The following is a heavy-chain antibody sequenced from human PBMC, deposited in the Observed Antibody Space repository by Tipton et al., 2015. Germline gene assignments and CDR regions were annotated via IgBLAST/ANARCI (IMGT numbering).Heavy chain of an antibody. V-gene: IGHV4-4*02. CDR2: IAPNGYS. J-gene: IGHJ4*02. CDR3: ACQDYDSLTRDYQTVDY. CDR1: GEAITSSGW. D-gene: IGHD3-9*01. Sequence: TLSLTCAVSGEAITSSGWWSWVRQTPGKGLQWIGEIAPNGYSNYNPSLKTRVTISIDKSKNQFSLKLTSVTAAGTAVYYCACQDYDSLTRDYQTVDYWGQGTLVTVSS.